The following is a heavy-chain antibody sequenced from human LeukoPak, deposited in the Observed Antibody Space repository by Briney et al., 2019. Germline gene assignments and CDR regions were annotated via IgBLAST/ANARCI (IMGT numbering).Heavy chain of an antibody. D-gene: IGHD3-9*01. V-gene: IGHV1-2*02. J-gene: IGHJ4*02. Sequence: ASVKVSCKASGYTFAAYFLHWVRQAPGQGPEWVGWINPKSGATNYAQKFQGRVTMTRDTSISTAYMELSRLRSDDTAVYYCARAESLRYFDFDYWGQGTLVTVSS. CDR3: ARAESLRYFDFDY. CDR2: INPKSGAT. CDR1: GYTFAAYF.